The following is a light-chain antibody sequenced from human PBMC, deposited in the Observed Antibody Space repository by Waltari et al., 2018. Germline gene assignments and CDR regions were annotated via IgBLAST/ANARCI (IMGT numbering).Light chain of an antibody. Sequence: QSGLTQPPSVSGAPGPRVTIPCTGSSSNIRAGYVGHWYQLLPGTAPKLLIYGNSNRPSGVPDRFSGSKSGTSASLAITGLQAEDEAGYYCQSYDSSLSGSVFGGGTKLTVL. V-gene: IGLV1-40*01. CDR1: SSNIRAGYV. CDR2: GNS. CDR3: QSYDSSLSGSV. J-gene: IGLJ2*01.